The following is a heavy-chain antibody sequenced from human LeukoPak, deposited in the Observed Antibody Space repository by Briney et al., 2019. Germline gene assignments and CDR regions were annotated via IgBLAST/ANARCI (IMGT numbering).Heavy chain of an antibody. D-gene: IGHD4-11*01. CDR3: AGDYSNLEAFDI. V-gene: IGHV4-39*02. Sequence: PSETLSLTCTVSGGSISSSSYYWGWIRQPPGKGLEWIGSIYYSGSTYYNPSLKSRVTISVDTSKNQFSLKLSSVTAADTAVYYCAGDYSNLEAFDIWGQGTMVTVSS. CDR1: GGSISSSSYY. CDR2: IYYSGST. J-gene: IGHJ3*02.